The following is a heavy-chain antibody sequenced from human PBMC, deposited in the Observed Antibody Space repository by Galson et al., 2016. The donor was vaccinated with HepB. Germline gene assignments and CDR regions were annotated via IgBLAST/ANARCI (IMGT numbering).Heavy chain of an antibody. CDR2: IYFSGTT. D-gene: IGHD3-9*01. J-gene: IGHJ4*02. Sequence: LSLTCTVSSGSISSGGYYWSWIRQHPGKGLEWIGYIYFSGTTSYNPSLKSRVTISLDTSKNRFSLKLTSVTAADTAVYFCASNLIGPYYFDYWGQGTLVTASS. V-gene: IGHV4-31*03. CDR3: ASNLIGPYYFDY. CDR1: SGSISSGGYY.